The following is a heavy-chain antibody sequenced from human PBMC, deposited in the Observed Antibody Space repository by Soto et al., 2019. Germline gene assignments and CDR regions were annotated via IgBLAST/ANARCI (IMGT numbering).Heavy chain of an antibody. Sequence: QVTLKESGPVLVKPTETLTLTCTVSGFSLSNARMGVSWIRQPPGKALEWLAHIFSNDEKSYSTSLKSRLTISKDTSKSQVVLTMTNMDPVDTATYYCARMKDYDYIWGSYRYRFDYWGQGTLVIVSS. V-gene: IGHV2-26*01. CDR1: GFSLSNARMG. CDR2: IFSNDEK. CDR3: ARMKDYDYIWGSYRYRFDY. D-gene: IGHD3-16*02. J-gene: IGHJ4*02.